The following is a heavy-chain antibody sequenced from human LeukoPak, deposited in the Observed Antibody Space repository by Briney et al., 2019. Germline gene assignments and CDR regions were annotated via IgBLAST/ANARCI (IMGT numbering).Heavy chain of an antibody. CDR1: GYTFTGYY. J-gene: IGHJ4*02. CDR3: ARDGEHYDFWSGYYSPRIDY. D-gene: IGHD3-3*01. V-gene: IGHV1-2*02. CDR2: INPNSGGT. Sequence: ASVKVSCKASGYTFTGYYMHWVRQAPGQGLEWRGWINPNSGGTNYAQKFQGRVTITKDPSNSTAYKELSRMRSDDTAVYYCARDGEHYDFWSGYYSPRIDYWGQGTLVTVSP.